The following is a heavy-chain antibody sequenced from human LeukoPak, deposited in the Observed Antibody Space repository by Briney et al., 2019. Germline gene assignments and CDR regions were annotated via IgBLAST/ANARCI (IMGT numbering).Heavy chain of an antibody. J-gene: IGHJ4*02. Sequence: QSGGSLRPSCAASGFTFTTYWMSWIRQAPGKGLEWVANINQDGTDKYYVDSVKGRFTFSRDNAQNSLYLQMSSLRVEDTAVYYCVTYSTGLYKGLEFWGQGTQVTVSS. D-gene: IGHD2-8*02. V-gene: IGHV3-7*03. CDR1: GFTFTTYW. CDR3: VTYSTGLYKGLEF. CDR2: INQDGTDK.